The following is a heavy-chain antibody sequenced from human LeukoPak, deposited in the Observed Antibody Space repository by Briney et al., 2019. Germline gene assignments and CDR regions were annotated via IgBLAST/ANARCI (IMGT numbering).Heavy chain of an antibody. D-gene: IGHD1-1*01. CDR2: IYSGGST. CDR3: CSNDLD. V-gene: IGHV3-53*04. Sequence: GGSLRLSCAASGFTVSSNYMSWVRQAPGKGLEWVSVIYSGGSTYYADSVKGRFTIPRHNSKNTLYLQMNSLRAEDTAVYYCCSNDLDWGQGTLVTVSS. CDR1: GFTVSSNY. J-gene: IGHJ4*02.